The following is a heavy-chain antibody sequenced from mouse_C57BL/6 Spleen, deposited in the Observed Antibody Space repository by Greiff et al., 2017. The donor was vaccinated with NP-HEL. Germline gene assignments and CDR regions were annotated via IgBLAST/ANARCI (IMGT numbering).Heavy chain of an antibody. CDR3: TRDTYYYGSSYPAWFAY. D-gene: IGHD1-1*01. V-gene: IGHV5S21*01. CDR2: ISSGGDYI. J-gene: IGHJ3*01. CDR1: GFTFSSYA. Sequence: VMLVESGEGLVKPGGSLKLSCAASGFTFSSYAMSWVRQTPEKRLEWVAYISSGGDYIYYADTVKGRFTISRDNARNTLYLQMSSLKSEDTAMYYCTRDTYYYGSSYPAWFAYWGQGTLVTVSA.